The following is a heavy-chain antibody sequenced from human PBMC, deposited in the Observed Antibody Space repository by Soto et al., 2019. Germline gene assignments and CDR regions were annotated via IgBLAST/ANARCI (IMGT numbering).Heavy chain of an antibody. V-gene: IGHV3-23*01. J-gene: IGHJ4*02. CDR2: IYGGGNGP. CDR3: AQMDGMETWADSFDC. D-gene: IGHD1-26*01. Sequence: EVQVLESGGGLVQPGGSLRLSCAATGFTFSDFAMSWVRQAPGKGLEWVSSIYGGGNGPHYADSVKGRVTISRDNSKKTLYLQMNSLRAEDTGVYYCAQMDGMETWADSFDCWGQGTLVTVSS. CDR1: GFTFSDFA.